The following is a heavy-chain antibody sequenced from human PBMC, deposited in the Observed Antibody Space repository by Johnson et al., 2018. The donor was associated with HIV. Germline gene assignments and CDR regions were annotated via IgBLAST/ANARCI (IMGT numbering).Heavy chain of an antibody. CDR3: TTDPVAGWLENAFDI. J-gene: IGHJ3*02. D-gene: IGHD6-19*01. CDR2: MSYDGSNQ. CDR1: GFTFSSYA. V-gene: IGHV3-30*04. Sequence: QVQLVESGGGVVQPGMSLRVSCAASGFTFSSYAMHWVRQAPGRGLEWVAVMSYDGSNQYYADSVTGRFTISRDNSKNTLYLQMNSLRAEDTAVYYCTTDPVAGWLENAFDIWGQGTMVTVSS.